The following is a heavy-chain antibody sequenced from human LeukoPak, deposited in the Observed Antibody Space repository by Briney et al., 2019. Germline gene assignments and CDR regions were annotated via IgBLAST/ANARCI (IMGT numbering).Heavy chain of an antibody. D-gene: IGHD4-17*01. CDR3: ARDYHYGGSFDY. Sequence: GGSLRLSCAASGFTLSSYAMSWVRQAPGKGLEWVSAISDSGNTYHADSVKGRFTISRDNAKNSLYLQMNSLRAEDTAVYYCARDYHYGGSFDYWGQGTLVTVSS. CDR2: ISDSGNT. CDR1: GFTLSSYA. V-gene: IGHV3-23*01. J-gene: IGHJ4*02.